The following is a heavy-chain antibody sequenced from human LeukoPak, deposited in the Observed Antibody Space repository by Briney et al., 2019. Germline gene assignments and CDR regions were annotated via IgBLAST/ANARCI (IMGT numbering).Heavy chain of an antibody. CDR1: GFTFSDYY. D-gene: IGHD3-22*01. V-gene: IGHV3-11*01. J-gene: IGHJ6*02. Sequence: GGSLSLSCAASGFTFSDYYMSWIRQAPGQGLEWVSYISSSGRTIHYADSVKGRFTISRDNAKNSLYLEMNSLRAEDTAVYYCARDYYDSRGYYGMDVWGQGTTVTVSS. CDR2: ISSSGRTI. CDR3: ARDYYDSRGYYGMDV.